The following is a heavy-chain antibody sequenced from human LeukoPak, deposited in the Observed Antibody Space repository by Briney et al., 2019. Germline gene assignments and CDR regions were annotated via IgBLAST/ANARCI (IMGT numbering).Heavy chain of an antibody. CDR3: ARGHYDVLAASYKWTPDY. J-gene: IGHJ4*02. V-gene: IGHV3-21*01. CDR1: GFPFSTHS. Sequence: PGGSLRLSCAASGFPFSTHSLNWVRQAPGKGLEWVSSISAGGDFVYYGDSVKGRFTTSRDNAKNSLSLQLNSLRVEDTAVYYCARGHYDVLAASYKWTPDYWGQGTLVTVSS. D-gene: IGHD3-9*01. CDR2: ISAGGDFV.